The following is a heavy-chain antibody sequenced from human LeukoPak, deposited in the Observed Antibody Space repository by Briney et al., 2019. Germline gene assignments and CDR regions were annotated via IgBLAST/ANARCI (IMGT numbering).Heavy chain of an antibody. CDR3: ARFIAAPYYFDY. J-gene: IGHJ4*02. Sequence: GGSLRLSCAASGFTFSDNYMSWIRQAPGKGLEWVSYISSSGNTTYNADSVKGRFSITRDNAKNSLYLQMNSLRAEDMAVYYCARFIAAPYYFDYWGRGTLVTVSS. V-gene: IGHV3-11*04. D-gene: IGHD6-13*01. CDR2: ISSSGNTT. CDR1: GFTFSDNY.